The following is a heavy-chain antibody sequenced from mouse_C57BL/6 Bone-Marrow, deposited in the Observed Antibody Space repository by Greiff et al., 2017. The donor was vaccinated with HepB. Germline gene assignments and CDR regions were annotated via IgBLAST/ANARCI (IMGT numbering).Heavy chain of an antibody. J-gene: IGHJ1*03. D-gene: IGHD2-3*01. CDR3: ARPDGSPHFDV. V-gene: IGHV1-75*01. CDR2: IFPGSGST. CDR1: GYTFTDYY. Sequence: VQLKESGPELVKPGASVKISCKASGYTFTDYYINWVKQRPGQGLEWIGWIFPGSGSTYYNEKFKGKATLTVDKSSSTAYMVLSSLTSEDSAVYFCARPDGSPHFDVWGTGTTVTVSS.